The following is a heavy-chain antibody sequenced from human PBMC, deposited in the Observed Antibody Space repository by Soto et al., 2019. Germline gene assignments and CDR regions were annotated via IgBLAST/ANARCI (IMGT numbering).Heavy chain of an antibody. V-gene: IGHV1-69*13. J-gene: IGHJ5*02. CDR1: GGTFSSYS. CDR3: ATQYPRSTGQFDP. Sequence: SVKVSCKASGGTFSSYSISWVRQAPGQGLEWMGGIIPIFGTANYAQKFQGRVTITADESTSTAYMELSSLRSEDTAVYYCATQYPRSTGQFDPWGQGTLVTVSS. D-gene: IGHD4-4*01. CDR2: IIPIFGTA.